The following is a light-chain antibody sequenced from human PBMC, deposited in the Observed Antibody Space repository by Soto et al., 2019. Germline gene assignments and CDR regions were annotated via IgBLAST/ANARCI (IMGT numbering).Light chain of an antibody. V-gene: IGKV1-39*01. CDR2: AAS. CDR3: QQRYSTPIT. Sequence: DIQITQSPSTLSGSVGDGVTITCRASQTISSWLAWYQQKPGKAPKLLIYAASSLQSGVPSRFSGSGSGTDFTLTISSLQPADFATYYCQQRYSTPITFGQGTRLEI. CDR1: QTISSW. J-gene: IGKJ5*01.